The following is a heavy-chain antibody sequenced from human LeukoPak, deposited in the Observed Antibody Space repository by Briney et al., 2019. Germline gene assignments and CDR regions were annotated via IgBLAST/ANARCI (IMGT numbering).Heavy chain of an antibody. CDR3: ARGNVVVPAAIPGSYYYYYYMDV. CDR1: GGSISSYY. CDR2: IYYSGST. V-gene: IGHV4-59*01. D-gene: IGHD2-2*02. J-gene: IGHJ6*03. Sequence: SETLSLTCTVSGGSISSYYWSWIRQPPGKGLEWIGYIYYSGSTNYNPSLKSRVTISVDTFKNQFSLKLSSVTAADTAVYYCARGNVVVPAAIPGSYYYYYYMDVWGKGTTVTVSS.